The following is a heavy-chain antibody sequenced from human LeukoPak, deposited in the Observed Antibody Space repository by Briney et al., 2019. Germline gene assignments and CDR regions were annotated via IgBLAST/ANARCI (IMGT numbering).Heavy chain of an antibody. V-gene: IGHV4-59*11. D-gene: IGHD3-3*01. J-gene: IGHJ4*02. CDR1: GGSISSHY. Sequence: SETLSLTCTVSGGSISSHYWSWIRQPPGKGLEWIGYIYYSGSTNYNPSLKSRVTISVDTSKNQFSLKLSSVTAADTAVYYCARGGWSGYYTGPSPFDYWGQGTLVTVSS. CDR3: ARGGWSGYYTGPSPFDY. CDR2: IYYSGST.